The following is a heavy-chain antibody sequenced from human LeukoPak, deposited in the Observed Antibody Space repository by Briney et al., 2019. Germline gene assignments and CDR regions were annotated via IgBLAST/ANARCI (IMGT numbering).Heavy chain of an antibody. Sequence: ASVKVSCKASGGTFSSYAISWVRQAPGQGLEWMGGIIPIFGTANYAQKFQGRVTITADKSTSTAYMELSSLRSEDTAVYYCARDRLSYGVQGFDPWGQGTLVTVSS. CDR2: IIPIFGTA. J-gene: IGHJ5*02. D-gene: IGHD5-18*01. CDR3: ARDRLSYGVQGFDP. CDR1: GGTFSSYA. V-gene: IGHV1-69*06.